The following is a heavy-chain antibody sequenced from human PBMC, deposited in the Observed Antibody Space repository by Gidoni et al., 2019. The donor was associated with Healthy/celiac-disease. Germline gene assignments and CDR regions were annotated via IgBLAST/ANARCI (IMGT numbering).Heavy chain of an antibody. CDR2: IYYSGST. CDR1: GGSISSYY. D-gene: IGHD6-13*01. Sequence: QVQLQESGPGLVKPSETLSLTCTVPGGSISSYYWSWIRQPPGKGLEWIGYIYYSGSTNYNPSLKSRVTISVDTSKNQFSLKLSSVTAADTAVYYCARDWGSSWPDYYGMDVWGQGTTVTVSS. J-gene: IGHJ6*02. V-gene: IGHV4-59*01. CDR3: ARDWGSSWPDYYGMDV.